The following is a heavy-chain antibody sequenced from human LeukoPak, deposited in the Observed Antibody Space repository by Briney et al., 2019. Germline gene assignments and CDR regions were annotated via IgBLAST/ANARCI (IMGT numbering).Heavy chain of an antibody. CDR2: MNPNSGNT. D-gene: IGHD3-10*01. J-gene: IGHJ6*02. CDR1: GGTFSSYA. CDR3: ARLNPNYGSGRIYYYYGMDV. V-gene: IGHV1-8*02. Sequence: ASVKVSCKASGGTFSSYAISWVRQAPGQGLEWMGWMNPNSGNTGYAQKFQGRVTMTRNTSISTAYMELSSLRSEDTAVYYCARLNPNYGSGRIYYYYGMDVWGQGTTVTVSS.